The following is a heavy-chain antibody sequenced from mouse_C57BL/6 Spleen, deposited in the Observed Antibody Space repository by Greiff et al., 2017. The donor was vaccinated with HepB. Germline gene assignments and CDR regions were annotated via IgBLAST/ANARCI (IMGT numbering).Heavy chain of an antibody. Sequence: VQLQQSGAELAKPGASVKLSCKASGYTFTSYWMHWVKQRPGQGLEWIGYINPSSGYTKYNQKFKDKATLTADKSSSPAYMQLSSLTYEDCAVNYCARTTVVSYWYFDVWGTGTTVTVSS. V-gene: IGHV1-7*01. J-gene: IGHJ1*03. D-gene: IGHD1-1*01. CDR2: INPSSGYT. CDR3: ARTTVVSYWYFDV. CDR1: GYTFTSYW.